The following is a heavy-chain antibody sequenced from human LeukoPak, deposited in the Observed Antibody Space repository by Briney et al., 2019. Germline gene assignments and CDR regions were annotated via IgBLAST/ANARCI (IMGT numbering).Heavy chain of an antibody. CDR1: GGSISSHY. J-gene: IGHJ4*02. Sequence: SETLSLTCTVSGGSISSHYWSWIRQPPGKGLEWIGYIYYSGSTNYNPSLKSRVTISVDTSKNQFPLKLSSVTAADTAVYYCARGGRRRDGYNNAFDDWGQRTLVTVSS. CDR3: ARGGRRRDGYNNAFDD. D-gene: IGHD5-24*01. V-gene: IGHV4-59*11. CDR2: IYYSGST.